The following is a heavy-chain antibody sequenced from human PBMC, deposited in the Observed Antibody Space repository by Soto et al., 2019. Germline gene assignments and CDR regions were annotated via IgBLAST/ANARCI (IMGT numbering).Heavy chain of an antibody. Sequence: QVQLQESGPGLVKPSQTLSLTCTVSGGSISSGGYYWSWIRQHPGKGLEWIGYIYYSGSTYYNPSLKSRVTISVDTSKNQFSLKLSSVTAADTAVYYCARELKGSSGYEHFDYWGQGTLVTVSS. CDR3: ARELKGSSGYEHFDY. CDR2: IYYSGST. D-gene: IGHD3-22*01. V-gene: IGHV4-31*03. CDR1: GGSISSGGYY. J-gene: IGHJ4*02.